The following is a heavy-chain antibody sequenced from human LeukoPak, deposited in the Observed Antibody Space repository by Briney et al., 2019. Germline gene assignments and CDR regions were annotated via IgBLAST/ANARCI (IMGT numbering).Heavy chain of an antibody. D-gene: IGHD2-21*02. CDR2: IYPDDSDT. V-gene: IGHV5-51*01. CDR1: GYSFTNYW. Sequence: GESLNISCKGSGYSFTNYWIGWVRQIPGKGLEWMGIIYPDDSDTRYGPSFQGQVTISADKSIRTAYLQWSSLKASDTAMYYCARPLSGDKWAYYFDYWGQGTLVTVSS. J-gene: IGHJ4*02. CDR3: ARPLSGDKWAYYFDY.